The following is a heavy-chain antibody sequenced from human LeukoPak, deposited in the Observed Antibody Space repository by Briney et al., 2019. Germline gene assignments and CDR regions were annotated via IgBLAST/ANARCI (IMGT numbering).Heavy chain of an antibody. CDR3: ARGRRDGYNY. V-gene: IGHV3-48*03. CDR1: GFIFSSYE. D-gene: IGHD5-24*01. J-gene: IGHJ4*02. Sequence: PGGSLRLSCEASGFIFSSYEMNWVRQAPGKGLEWVSYISTTGTTIYYSDSMRGRFTISRDNPRNSLFLQMSSLRAEDTAVYYCARGRRDGYNYWGQGTLVTVSS. CDR2: ISTTGTTI.